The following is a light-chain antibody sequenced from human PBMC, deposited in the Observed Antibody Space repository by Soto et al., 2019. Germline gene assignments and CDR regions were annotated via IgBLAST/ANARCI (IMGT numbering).Light chain of an antibody. Sequence: QSVLTQPPSVSAAPGQKVTISCSGSSSNVGNNIVSWYQQLPGAVPKLLIYANDKRPSGIPDRFSGSKSATSATLGITGLQTGDEADYYCATWDTSLSAVVFGGGTKVTVL. V-gene: IGLV1-51*01. CDR1: SSNVGNNI. CDR2: AND. CDR3: ATWDTSLSAVV. J-gene: IGLJ3*02.